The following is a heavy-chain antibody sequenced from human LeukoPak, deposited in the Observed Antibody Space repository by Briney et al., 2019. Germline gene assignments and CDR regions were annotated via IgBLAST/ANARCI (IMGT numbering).Heavy chain of an antibody. J-gene: IGHJ5*02. CDR2: IWYDGSKT. CDR1: GFTFTIYG. CDR3: ARSLERDYSGSGNYYTNNWFDP. V-gene: IGHV3-33*01. Sequence: PGRSLRLSCATSGFTFTIYGMHWVRQAPGKGLEWVAVIWYDGSKTYYADSVKGRFTISRDTSTNTLYLQMNGLRAEDTAVYYCARSLERDYSGSGNYYTNNWFDPWGQGTLVTVSS. D-gene: IGHD3-10*01.